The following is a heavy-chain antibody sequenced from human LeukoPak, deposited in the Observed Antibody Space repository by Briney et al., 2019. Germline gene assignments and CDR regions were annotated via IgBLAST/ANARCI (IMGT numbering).Heavy chain of an antibody. Sequence: GGSLRLFCAASGFTFSGYWMSWVRQAPGKGPEWVANIKQDGSEIYYVDSVKGRFTISRDNAENSLYLQMNSLRAEDTAVYYCARDKAVGPTLLDYWGQGTLVTVSS. CDR3: ARDKAVGPTLLDY. J-gene: IGHJ4*02. D-gene: IGHD1-26*01. V-gene: IGHV3-7*01. CDR1: GFTFSGYW. CDR2: IKQDGSEI.